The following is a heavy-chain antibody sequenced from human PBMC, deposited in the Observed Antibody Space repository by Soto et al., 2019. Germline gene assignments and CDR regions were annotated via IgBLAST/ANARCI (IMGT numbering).Heavy chain of an antibody. D-gene: IGHD6-13*01. CDR1: GGTFSSYA. CDR2: IIPIFGTA. Sequence: QVQLVQSGAEVKKPGSSVKVSCKASGGTFSSYAISWVRQAPGQGLEWMGGIIPIFGTANYAQKFQGRVTITADECTSTAYRELSSLRSEDTAVYYCARGGRQYSSSWYWFDPWGQGTLVTVSS. CDR3: ARGGRQYSSSWYWFDP. J-gene: IGHJ5*02. V-gene: IGHV1-69*01.